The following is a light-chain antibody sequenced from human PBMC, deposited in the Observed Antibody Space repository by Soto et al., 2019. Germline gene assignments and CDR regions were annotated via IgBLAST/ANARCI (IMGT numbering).Light chain of an antibody. CDR1: RSNIGNNA. CDR2: FDD. J-gene: IGLJ2*01. Sequence: QSVLTQPPSVSEAPRQRVTISCSGSRSNIGNNAVKWYQQLPGKAPKLLIYFDDLLASGVSDRFSGSKSGTSASLAISGLQSEEEAEYYCAGWDDSLNGVVFGGGTKLTVL. CDR3: AGWDDSLNGVV. V-gene: IGLV1-36*01.